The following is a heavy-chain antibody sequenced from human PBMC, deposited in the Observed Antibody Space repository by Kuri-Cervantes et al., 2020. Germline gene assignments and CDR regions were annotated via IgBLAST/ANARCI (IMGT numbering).Heavy chain of an antibody. J-gene: IGHJ4*02. Sequence: GGSLRLSCAVSGFTFSDYYMSWIRQAPGKGLEWVAYISSRGSNMYYADSVKGRFTISRDNAKSSLYLQMNSLRAEDTAVYYCASNWDRFDYWGQGTLVTVSS. CDR1: GFTFSDYY. CDR3: ASNWDRFDY. CDR2: ISSRGSNM. V-gene: IGHV3-11*04. D-gene: IGHD7-27*01.